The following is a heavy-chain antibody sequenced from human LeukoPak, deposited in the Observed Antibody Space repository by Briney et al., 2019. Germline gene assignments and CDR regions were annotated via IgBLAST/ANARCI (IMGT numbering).Heavy chain of an antibody. CDR2: ISSSSSTI. V-gene: IGHV3-48*01. CDR3: ARDFHRRLYDSSAYYPY. J-gene: IGHJ4*02. Sequence: GGSLRLSCAASGFTFSSYSMNWVRQAPGKGLEWVSYISSSSSTIYYADSVKGRFTISRDNAKNSLYLQMNNLRAEDTAVYYCARDFHRRLYDSSAYYPYWGQGTLVTVSS. CDR1: GFTFSSYS. D-gene: IGHD3-22*01.